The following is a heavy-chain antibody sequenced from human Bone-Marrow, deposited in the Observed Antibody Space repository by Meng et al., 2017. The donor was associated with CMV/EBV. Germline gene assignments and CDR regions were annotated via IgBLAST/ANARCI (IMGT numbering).Heavy chain of an antibody. V-gene: IGHV1-18*01. D-gene: IGHD3-3*01. CDR2: ISVYNGET. CDR3: ATYVGITISFFDY. J-gene: IGHJ4*02. Sequence: ASVKVSCKGSGYTFASYGISWVRQAPGQGLEWMGWISVYNGETNYAQKFQDRVTMTTDTSTSIAYMELRSLRSDDSAVYYCATYVGITISFFDYWGQGTLVTVSS. CDR1: GYTFASYG.